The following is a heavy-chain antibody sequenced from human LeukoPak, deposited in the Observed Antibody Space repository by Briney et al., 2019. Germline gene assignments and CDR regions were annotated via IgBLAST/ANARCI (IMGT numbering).Heavy chain of an antibody. D-gene: IGHD3-3*01. CDR2: INPNSGGT. J-gene: IGHJ4*02. CDR1: GYTFTGYY. CDR3: ARVRFLEWPEALAY. V-gene: IGHV1-2*02. Sequence: ASVKVSCKASGYTFTGYYMHWVRQAPGQGLEWMGWINPNSGGTNYAQKFQGRVTMTRDTSISTAYMELSRLRSDDTAVYYCARVRFLEWPEALAYWGQGTLVTVSS.